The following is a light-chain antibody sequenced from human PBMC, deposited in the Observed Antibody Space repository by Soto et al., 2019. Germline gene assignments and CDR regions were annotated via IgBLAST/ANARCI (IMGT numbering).Light chain of an antibody. J-gene: IGKJ3*01. CDR1: QGISSY. CDR2: AAS. Sequence: AIRMTQSPSSLSASTGDRVTITCRASQGISSYLAWYQQKPGKAPKLLIYAASTLQSGVPSRFSGSGSGTDFTLTISSLQPEDFATYYCQQVNSYPPLTFGPGTKVDIK. V-gene: IGKV1-8*01. CDR3: QQVNSYPPLT.